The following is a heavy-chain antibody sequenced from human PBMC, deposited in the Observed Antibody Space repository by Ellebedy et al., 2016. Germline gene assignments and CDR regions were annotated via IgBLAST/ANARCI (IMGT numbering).Heavy chain of an antibody. Sequence: ASVKVSXKASAYTFTSYGISWVRQPPGQGLEWMGWISAYNGNTNYAQKLQGRVTMTTDTSTSTAYMELRSLRSDDTAVYYCARDGRNYYDSSGYYYWGQGTLVTVSS. V-gene: IGHV1-18*04. CDR1: AYTFTSYG. CDR3: ARDGRNYYDSSGYYY. J-gene: IGHJ4*02. D-gene: IGHD3-22*01. CDR2: ISAYNGNT.